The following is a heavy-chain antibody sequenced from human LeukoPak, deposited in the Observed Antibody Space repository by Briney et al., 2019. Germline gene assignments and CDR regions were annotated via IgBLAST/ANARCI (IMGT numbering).Heavy chain of an antibody. V-gene: IGHV4-39*07. Sequence: PSETLSLTCTVSGGSISNSSSYWGWIRQPPGKGLEWIGSIYYSGSTYYNPSLKSRVTISVDTSKNQFSLKLSSVTAADTAVYYCARQLVVVPADGPYYLDYWGQGTLVTVSS. CDR2: IYYSGST. D-gene: IGHD2-2*01. CDR3: ARQLVVVPADGPYYLDY. CDR1: GGSISNSSSY. J-gene: IGHJ4*02.